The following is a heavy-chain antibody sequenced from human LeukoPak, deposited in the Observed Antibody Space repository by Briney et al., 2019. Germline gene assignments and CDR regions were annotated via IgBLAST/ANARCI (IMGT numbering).Heavy chain of an antibody. CDR3: ARAVSVVTATPGY. CDR2: INAGNGNT. CDR1: GYTFTSYA. J-gene: IGHJ4*02. D-gene: IGHD2-21*02. Sequence: ASVTVSCTASGYTFTSYAMRWVRQAPGQRLEWVGWINAGNGNTKYSQKFQGRVTITRDTSASTAYMELSSLRSEDTAVYYCARAVSVVTATPGYWGQGTLVTVSS. V-gene: IGHV1-3*01.